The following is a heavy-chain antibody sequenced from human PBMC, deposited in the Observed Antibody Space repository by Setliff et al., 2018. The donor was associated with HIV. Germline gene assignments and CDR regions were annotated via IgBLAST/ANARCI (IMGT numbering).Heavy chain of an antibody. CDR1: GGTFSSYA. D-gene: IGHD4-17*01. Sequence: SVKVSCKASGGTFSSYAITWVRQAPGQGLEWMGRIIPISGAANYALKFQGKVTITADKSTSTAYMEVRSLRSEDTAVYYCAAYLYDYGDTFDYWGQGTLVTVSS. CDR2: IIPISGAA. CDR3: AAYLYDYGDTFDY. V-gene: IGHV1-69*06. J-gene: IGHJ4*02.